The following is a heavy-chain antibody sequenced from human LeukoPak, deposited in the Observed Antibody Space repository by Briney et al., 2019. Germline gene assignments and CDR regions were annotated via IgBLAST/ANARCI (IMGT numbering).Heavy chain of an antibody. CDR2: ISWNSGSI. CDR3: AKGTYYDFWSGYLDY. J-gene: IGHJ4*02. CDR1: GFTFDDYA. V-gene: IGHV3-9*01. D-gene: IGHD3-3*01. Sequence: SLRLSCAASGFTFDDYAMHWVRQAPGKGLEWGSGISWNSGSIGYADSVKGRFTISRDNAKNSLYLQMNSLRAEDTALYYCAKGTYYDFWSGYLDYWGQGTLVTVSS.